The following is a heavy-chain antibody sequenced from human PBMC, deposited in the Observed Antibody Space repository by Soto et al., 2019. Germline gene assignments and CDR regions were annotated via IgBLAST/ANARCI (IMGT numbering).Heavy chain of an antibody. Sequence: SETLSLTCTVSGGSISSGGYYWSWIRQHPGKGLEWIGYIYYSGTTYYNPSLKSRVTVSIDTSKNQFSLKLNSVTAADTAVYFCARHRGDYGDYYCLDVWGKGTTVTVSS. V-gene: IGHV4-39*01. J-gene: IGHJ6*03. CDR2: IYYSGTT. CDR1: GGSISSGGYY. D-gene: IGHD3-16*01. CDR3: ARHRGDYGDYYCLDV.